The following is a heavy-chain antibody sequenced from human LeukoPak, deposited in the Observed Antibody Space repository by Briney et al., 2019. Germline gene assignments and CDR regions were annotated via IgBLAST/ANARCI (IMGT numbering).Heavy chain of an antibody. CDR2: INSNGGST. V-gene: IGHV3-20*04. CDR3: ARNLSTNATTPLGC. D-gene: IGHD1-1*01. Sequence: RPGGSLRLSCAASGFTFDGYGMSWVRQAPGKGLEWLSVINSNGGSTGYADSVKGRFSISRDNAKNSLYLQMNSLRAADTAFYYRARNLSTNATTPLGCWGQETLVTVSS. J-gene: IGHJ4*02. CDR1: GFTFDGYG.